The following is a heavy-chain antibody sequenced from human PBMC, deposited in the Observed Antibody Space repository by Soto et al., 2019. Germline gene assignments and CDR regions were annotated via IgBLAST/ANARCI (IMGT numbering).Heavy chain of an antibody. J-gene: IGHJ6*04. CDR2: ISGFGDDT. D-gene: IGHD2-21*01. Sequence: EVQLLESGGGLVQPGGSLRLSCTASGFTFSNSAMNWVRLSPRKGLEWVSAISGFGDDTDYADSVKGRFTISRDNSKNTLYLQLSALRAEDSAIYYCAKARSGDTCYYRMDVWGKGTTVTVSS. V-gene: IGHV3-23*01. CDR3: AKARSGDTCYYRMDV. CDR1: GFTFSNSA.